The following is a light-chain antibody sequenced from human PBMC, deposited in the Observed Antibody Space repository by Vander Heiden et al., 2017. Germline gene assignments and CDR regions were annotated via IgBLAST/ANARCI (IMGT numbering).Light chain of an antibody. Sequence: EIVMTQSPATLSVSPGERVTLSCRASQSISSNLAWYQQKPGQAPRLLIYGASARVTLIPDRFSGSGSGTEFTLTISSLQSEDFAVYYCQQYDNWPPLTFGGGTKVEIK. J-gene: IGKJ4*01. CDR2: GAS. V-gene: IGKV3-15*01. CDR1: QSISSN. CDR3: QQYDNWPPLT.